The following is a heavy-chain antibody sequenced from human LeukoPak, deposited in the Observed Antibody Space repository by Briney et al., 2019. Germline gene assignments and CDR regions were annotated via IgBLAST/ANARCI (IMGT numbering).Heavy chain of an antibody. J-gene: IGHJ4*02. CDR1: GFTFTDAW. CDR3: TSRGPTTVTTHF. Sequence: GGSLRLSCAASGFTFTDAWMSWVRQAPGKGLEWVGRIKSKTDGEATDYAAPVKGRFTISRDDSKNMLYLQMNSLKTEDTAVYYCTSRGPTTVTTHFWGQGTLVTVSS. D-gene: IGHD4-11*01. CDR2: IKSKTDGEAT. V-gene: IGHV3-15*01.